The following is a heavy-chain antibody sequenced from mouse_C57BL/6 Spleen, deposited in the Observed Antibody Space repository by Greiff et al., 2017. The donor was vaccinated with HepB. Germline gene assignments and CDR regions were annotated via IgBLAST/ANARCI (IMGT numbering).Heavy chain of an antibody. J-gene: IGHJ2*01. V-gene: IGHV1-72*01. D-gene: IGHD1-1*01. CDR3: ARYLTGASHYFDY. CDR2: IDPNSGGT. CDR1: GYTFPSYW. Sequence: QVQLQQPGAELVKPGASVKLSCKASGYTFPSYWMHWVKQRPGRGREWIGRIDPNSGGTKYNEKFKSKGTLTVDKPSSTAYMQLSSLTSEDSAVYYCARYLTGASHYFDYWGQGTTLTVSS.